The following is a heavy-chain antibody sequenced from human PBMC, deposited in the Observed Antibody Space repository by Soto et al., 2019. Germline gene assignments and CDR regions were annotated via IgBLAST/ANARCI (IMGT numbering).Heavy chain of an antibody. CDR3: ARGGLLMGVRVWFDP. D-gene: IGHD3-10*01. CDR1: GGSISSGDYY. J-gene: IGHJ5*02. CDR2: IYYSGST. Sequence: QVQLQESGPGLVKPSQTLSLTCTVSGGSISSGDYYWSWIRQPPGKGLECVGYIYYSGSTYYNPCLKSRATISGDTSKNQFSLKLSSVTAADTAVYHCARGGLLMGVRVWFDPWGQGALVTVSS. V-gene: IGHV4-30-4*01.